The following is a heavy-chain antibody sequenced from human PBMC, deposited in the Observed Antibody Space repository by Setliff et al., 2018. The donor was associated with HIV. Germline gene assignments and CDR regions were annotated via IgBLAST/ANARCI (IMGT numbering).Heavy chain of an antibody. Sequence: KPSETLSLTCTVSSGSITSSLYYWTWIRQHPGKGLEWIGYFYYSGFTYYNPSLKSRVTISIDTSNNQFSLKLKSVTAADTAVYYCATPVTSRGYYYMDVWGKGTTVTVSS. D-gene: IGHD4-17*01. CDR1: SGSITSSLYY. J-gene: IGHJ6*03. V-gene: IGHV4-31*03. CDR3: ATPVTSRGYYYMDV. CDR2: FYYSGFT.